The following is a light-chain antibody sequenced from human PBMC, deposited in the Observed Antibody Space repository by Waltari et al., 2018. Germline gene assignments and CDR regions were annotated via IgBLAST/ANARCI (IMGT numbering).Light chain of an antibody. CDR3: NSYTGSNSWV. J-gene: IGLJ3*02. V-gene: IGLV2-14*01. CDR2: DVS. Sequence: QSALTQPASVSGSPGQSITTSCTGTQSDIGSYNYVSWYRQYPGKAPKLIIYDVSERPSGVSSRFSASKSGNTASLTISGLQADDEADYYCNSYTGSNSWVFGGGTKVTVL. CDR1: QSDIGSYNY.